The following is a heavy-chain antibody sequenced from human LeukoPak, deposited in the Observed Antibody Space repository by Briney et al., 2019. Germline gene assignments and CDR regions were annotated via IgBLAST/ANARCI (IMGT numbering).Heavy chain of an antibody. J-gene: IGHJ4*02. Sequence: KPSETPSLTCAVYGGSFSGYYWSWIRQPPGKGLEWIGEINHSGSTNYNPSLKSRVTISVDTSKNQFSLKLSSVTAADTAVYYCARCHATLPDYWGQGTLVTVSS. CDR2: INHSGST. CDR3: ARCHATLPDY. D-gene: IGHD2-15*01. CDR1: GGSFSGYY. V-gene: IGHV4-34*01.